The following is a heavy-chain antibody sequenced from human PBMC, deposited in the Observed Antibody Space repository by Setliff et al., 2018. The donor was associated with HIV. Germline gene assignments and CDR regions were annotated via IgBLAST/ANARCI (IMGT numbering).Heavy chain of an antibody. CDR1: GFTVSDNY. CDR3: ARDDWTCSDGTCFPITFDY. V-gene: IGHV3-53*01. Sequence: GGSLRLSCAASGFTVSDNYMSWVRQAPGKGLEWVSVIYSGGTTYYADSVKARFTISRDNSKNTLYLQLTSLRVEDTAVYYCARDDWTCSDGTCFPITFDYWGQGTLVTVSS. D-gene: IGHD2-15*01. CDR2: IYSGGTT. J-gene: IGHJ4*02.